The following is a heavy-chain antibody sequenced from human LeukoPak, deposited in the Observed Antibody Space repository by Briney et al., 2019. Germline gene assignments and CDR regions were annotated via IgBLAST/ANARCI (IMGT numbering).Heavy chain of an antibody. CDR1: GGSISSSSYY. J-gene: IGHJ4*02. V-gene: IGHV3-23*01. D-gene: IGHD6-19*01. CDR3: AKDPGYSSYPAAIDY. CDR2: ISGSGGST. Sequence: ETLSLTCTVSGGSISSSSYYWGWIRQPPGKGLEWVSAISGSGGSTYYADSVKGRFTISRDNSKNTLYLQMNSLRAEDTAVYYCAKDPGYSSYPAAIDYWGQGTLVTVSS.